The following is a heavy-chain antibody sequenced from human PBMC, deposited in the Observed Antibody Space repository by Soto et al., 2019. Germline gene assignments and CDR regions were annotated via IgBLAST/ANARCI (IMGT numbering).Heavy chain of an antibody. V-gene: IGHV3-15*01. J-gene: IGHJ6*03. D-gene: IGHD2-2*01. Sequence: GGSLRLSCAASGFTFSNAWMSWVRQAPGKGLEWVGRIKSKTDGGTTDYAAPVEGRFTISRDDSKNTLYLQMNSLKTEDTAVYYCTTEEVEDIVVVPGEAFYYYYYMDVWGKGTTVTVSS. CDR2: IKSKTDGGTT. CDR3: TTEEVEDIVVVPGEAFYYYYYMDV. CDR1: GFTFSNAW.